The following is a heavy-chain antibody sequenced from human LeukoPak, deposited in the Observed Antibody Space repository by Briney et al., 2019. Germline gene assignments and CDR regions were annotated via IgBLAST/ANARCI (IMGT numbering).Heavy chain of an antibody. V-gene: IGHV1-2*02. J-gene: IGHJ4*02. CDR1: GYTFTGYY. CDR3: ARGGSRSMIRQWLVSCLDY. CDR2: INPNSGGT. Sequence: ASVKVSCKASGYTFTGYYMHWVRQAPGQGLEWMGWINPNSGGTNYAQKFQGRVTMTRDTSISTAYMELSRLRSDDTAVYYCARGGSRSMIRQWLVSCLDYWGQGTLVTVSS. D-gene: IGHD6-19*01.